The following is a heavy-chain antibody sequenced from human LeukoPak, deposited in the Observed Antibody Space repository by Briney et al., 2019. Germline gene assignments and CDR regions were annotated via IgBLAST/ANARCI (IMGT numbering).Heavy chain of an antibody. CDR3: AKDGGYYDSSGYYRFDY. D-gene: IGHD3-22*01. CDR2: IRSDGNKK. Sequence: GGSLRLSCAASVFTFSSYGMYWVRQAPGKGLEWVAFIRSDGNKKYYADSVKGRFTISRDNSRNTLYLQMNSLRAEDTAVYYCAKDGGYYDSSGYYRFDYWGQGTLVTVSS. J-gene: IGHJ4*02. CDR1: VFTFSSYG. V-gene: IGHV3-30*02.